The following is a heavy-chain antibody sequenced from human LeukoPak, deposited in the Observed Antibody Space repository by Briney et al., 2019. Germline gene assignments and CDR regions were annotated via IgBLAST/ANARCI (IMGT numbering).Heavy chain of an antibody. J-gene: IGHJ4*02. CDR2: ISGGGETT. V-gene: IGHV3-23*01. Sequence: GGSLRLSCEASGFTFSNYGMHWVRRAPGKGLEWVSSISGGGETTYYADSAKGRFTISRDNSQNTLYLQMNSLRAEDTAVYYCARDYADYVGYFFFDYWGQGTLVTVSS. CDR1: GFTFSNYG. CDR3: ARDYADYVGYFFFDY. D-gene: IGHD4-17*01.